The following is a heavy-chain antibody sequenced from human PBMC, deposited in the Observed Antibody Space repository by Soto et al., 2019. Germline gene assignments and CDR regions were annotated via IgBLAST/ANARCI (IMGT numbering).Heavy chain of an antibody. CDR3: ATALIAGRTF. D-gene: IGHD3-10*01. CDR2: INNDGSIT. J-gene: IGHJ4*02. Sequence: GSVWGSGVDPGCPLITDGRNGIRKAPGKGLVWVSDINNDGSITRYADSVKGRFTISRDNAKNTVYLQMYSLRAEDTAVYYCATALIAGRTFWAQGTLVPFSS. V-gene: IGHV3-74*01. CDR1: GCPLITDG.